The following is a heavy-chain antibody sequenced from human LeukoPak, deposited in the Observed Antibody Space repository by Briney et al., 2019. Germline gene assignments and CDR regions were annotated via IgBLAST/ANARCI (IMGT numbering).Heavy chain of an antibody. J-gene: IGHJ4*02. D-gene: IGHD2-21*01. CDR1: GFTFSSSA. CDR3: AKDFRIGYSAHFDY. CDR2: ISASGGST. V-gene: IGHV3-23*01. Sequence: GGSLRLSCAASGFTFSSSAMSWVRQVPGKGLEWVSGISASGGSTSYADSVRGRFTISRDNSKNTLYLQMDSLRGEDTAVYYCAKDFRIGYSAHFDYWGQGALVTVSS.